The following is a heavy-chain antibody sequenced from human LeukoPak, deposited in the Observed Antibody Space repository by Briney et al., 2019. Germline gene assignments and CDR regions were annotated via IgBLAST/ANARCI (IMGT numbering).Heavy chain of an antibody. CDR3: ARTSIPAATAEFDY. J-gene: IGHJ4*02. CDR1: GYSFTSYW. CDR2: IYPGDSDT. D-gene: IGHD2-2*01. Sequence: GESLKISCQGPGYSFTSYWIGWVRQLPGKGLEWMGIIYPGDSDTRYSPSFQGQVTISADKSISTAYLQWSSLKASDTAMYYCARTSIPAATAEFDYWGQGTLVTVSS. V-gene: IGHV5-51*01.